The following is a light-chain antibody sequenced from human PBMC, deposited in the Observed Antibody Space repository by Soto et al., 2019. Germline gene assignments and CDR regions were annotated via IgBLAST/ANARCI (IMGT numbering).Light chain of an antibody. CDR2: GAS. CDR3: QQYLNWLT. V-gene: IGKV3-15*01. CDR1: QSVSSN. Sequence: EIVMTQSPATLSVSPGERATLSCRASQSVSSNLVWYQQKPGQAPRHLIYGASTRATGIPARFSGSGSGTEFTLTISSLQSEDFAVYYCQQYLNWLTFGGGTKVDIK. J-gene: IGKJ4*01.